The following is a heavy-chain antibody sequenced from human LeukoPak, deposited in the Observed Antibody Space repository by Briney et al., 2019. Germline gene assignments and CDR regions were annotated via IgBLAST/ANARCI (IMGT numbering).Heavy chain of an antibody. J-gene: IGHJ6*03. CDR2: IYSGGST. CDR3: ARGPPPGYCSSTSCSYMDV. CDR1: GFTVSSNY. V-gene: IGHV3-53*01. Sequence: PGGSLRLSCAASGFTVSSNYMSWVRQAPGKGLEWVSVIYSGGSTYYADSVKGRFTISRDNSKNTLYLQMNSLRAEDTAVYYCARGPPPGYCSSTSCSYMDVWGKGTTVTVSS. D-gene: IGHD2-2*01.